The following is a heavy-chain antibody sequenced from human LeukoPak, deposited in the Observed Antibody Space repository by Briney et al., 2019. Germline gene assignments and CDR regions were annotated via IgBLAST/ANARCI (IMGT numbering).Heavy chain of an antibody. V-gene: IGHV1-69*04. Sequence: GASVKVSCKASGGTFSSYGISWVRQAPGQGLEWMGRIIPILGIANYAQKFQGRVTITADKSTSTAYMELSSLRSEDTAVYYCARDQRYYYDSSGYYSPHYFDYWGQGTLVTVSS. CDR2: IIPILGIA. J-gene: IGHJ4*02. D-gene: IGHD3-22*01. CDR1: GGTFSSYG. CDR3: ARDQRYYYDSSGYYSPHYFDY.